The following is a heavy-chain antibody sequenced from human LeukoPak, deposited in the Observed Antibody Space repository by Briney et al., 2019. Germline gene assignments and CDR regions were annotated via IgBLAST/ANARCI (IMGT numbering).Heavy chain of an antibody. CDR2: IYYSGST. J-gene: IGHJ3*02. D-gene: IGHD3-10*01. CDR3: AREGPYGGPLSI. V-gene: IGHV4-31*03. CDR1: GGSISSGGYY. Sequence: SETLSLTCTVSGGSISSGGYYWSWIRQHPGKGLEWIGYIYYSGSTYCNPSLKSRVTISVDTSKNQFSLKLSSVTAADTAVYYCAREGPYGGPLSIWGQGTMVTVSS.